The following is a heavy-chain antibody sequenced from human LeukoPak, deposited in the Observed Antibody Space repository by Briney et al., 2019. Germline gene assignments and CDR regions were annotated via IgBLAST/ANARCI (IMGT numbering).Heavy chain of an antibody. CDR3: ARAQYSSSYWFDP. CDR2: IYHSGIT. D-gene: IGHD6-6*01. J-gene: IGHJ5*02. CDR1: SYSISSGYY. V-gene: IGHV4-38-2*02. Sequence: PSETLSLTCTVSSYSISSGYYWGWIRQTPGKGLEWIGSIYHSGITSYNPSLKSRVTISVDTSKNQFSLNLSSVTAADTAVYYCARAQYSSSYWFDPWGQGTLVTVSS.